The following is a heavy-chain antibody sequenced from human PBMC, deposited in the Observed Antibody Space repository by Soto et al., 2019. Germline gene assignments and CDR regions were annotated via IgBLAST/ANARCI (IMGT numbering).Heavy chain of an antibody. J-gene: IGHJ4*02. CDR3: ARDPGGVVRGVTVYYFDY. Sequence: QVQLVESGGGVVQPGRSLILSCAASGFTFSSYGMHWVRQAPGKGLEGVAVIWYDGSNKYYADSVKGRFTISRDNSKNTVYLQMNRRRAEDTAVYYCARDPGGVVRGVTVYYFDYWGQGTLVTVSS. V-gene: IGHV3-33*01. CDR2: IWYDGSNK. CDR1: GFTFSSYG. D-gene: IGHD3-10*01.